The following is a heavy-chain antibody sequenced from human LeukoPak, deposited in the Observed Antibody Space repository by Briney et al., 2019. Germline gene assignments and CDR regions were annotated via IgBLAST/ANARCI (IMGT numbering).Heavy chain of an antibody. CDR1: GYSFTSYW. CDR2: IYPGDSDT. Sequence: GESLKISCKGSGYSFTSYWIGWVRQMPGKGLEWMGIIYPGDSDTRYSPSFQGQVTISADKSISTAYLQCSSLKASDTANTYCARHRRKYYYDRSGGNDAFDIWGQGTMVTVSS. V-gene: IGHV5-51*01. D-gene: IGHD3-22*01. J-gene: IGHJ3*02. CDR3: ARHRRKYYYDRSGGNDAFDI.